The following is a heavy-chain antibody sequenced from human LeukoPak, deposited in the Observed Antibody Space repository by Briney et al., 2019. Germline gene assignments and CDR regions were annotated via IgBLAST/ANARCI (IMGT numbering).Heavy chain of an antibody. CDR3: AKDIGYYDSSGYYLTGAFDI. CDR2: ISWNSGSI. CDR1: GFTFDNYA. Sequence: GGSLRLSCAASGFTFDNYAMHWFRQAPGKGLEWVSGISWNSGSIGYADSVKGRFTISRDNAKNSLYLQMNSLRAEDMALYYCAKDIGYYDSSGYYLTGAFDIWGQGTMVTVPS. J-gene: IGHJ3*02. V-gene: IGHV3-9*03. D-gene: IGHD3-22*01.